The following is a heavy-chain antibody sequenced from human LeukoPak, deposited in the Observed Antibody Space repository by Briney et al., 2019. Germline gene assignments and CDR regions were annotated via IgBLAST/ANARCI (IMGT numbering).Heavy chain of an antibody. CDR2: ISGSGGST. Sequence: GGSLRLSCAASGFTFSIYAMSWVRQAPGKGLEWVSAISGSGGSTYYADSVKGRFTISRDNSKNTLYLQMNSLRAEDTAVYYCAKAQGWNYENWFDPWGQGTLVTVSS. J-gene: IGHJ5*02. V-gene: IGHV3-23*01. D-gene: IGHD1-7*01. CDR1: GFTFSIYA. CDR3: AKAQGWNYENWFDP.